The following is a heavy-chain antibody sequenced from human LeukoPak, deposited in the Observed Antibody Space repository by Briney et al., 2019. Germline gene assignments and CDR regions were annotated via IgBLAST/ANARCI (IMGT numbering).Heavy chain of an antibody. Sequence: GGSLRLSCTASGFTFGDYAMSWVRQAPGKGLEWVGFIRGKAYGGTTEYAASVKGRFTISRDDSKSIAYLQMNRLKTEDTAVYYCTRDDAPDYGDTYYFDYWGQGTLVTVSS. CDR2: IRGKAYGGTT. CDR3: TRDDAPDYGDTYYFDY. D-gene: IGHD4-17*01. V-gene: IGHV3-49*04. CDR1: GFTFGDYA. J-gene: IGHJ4*02.